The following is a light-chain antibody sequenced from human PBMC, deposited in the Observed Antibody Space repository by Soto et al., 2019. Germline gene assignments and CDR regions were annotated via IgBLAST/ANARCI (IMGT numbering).Light chain of an antibody. CDR3: FSYADYYTLL. V-gene: IGLV2-11*01. J-gene: IGLJ2*01. CDR2: DVT. Sequence: QSVLTQPRSVSGSPEQSVTISCSGTSSDVGTYNYVSWYQQHPGKAPKLMIYDVTKRPSGVPDRFSGSKSGNTASLTISGLHTEDEADYYCFSYADYYTLLFGGGTKLTVL. CDR1: SSDVGTYNY.